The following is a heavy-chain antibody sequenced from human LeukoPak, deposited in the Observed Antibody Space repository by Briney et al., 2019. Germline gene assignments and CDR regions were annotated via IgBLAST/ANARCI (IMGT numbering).Heavy chain of an antibody. CDR2: IIPTFGTA. D-gene: IGHD3-22*01. V-gene: IGHV1-69*06. CDR1: GGTFSSYA. Sequence: PLASVKVYCKASGGTFSSYAISWVRQAPGQGLEWMGGIIPTFGTANYAQKFQGRVTISADKSTSTAYMELSSLRSEDTAVYYCARDNWYDSSGYYFNADYWGQGTLVTVSS. J-gene: IGHJ4*02. CDR3: ARDNWYDSSGYYFNADY.